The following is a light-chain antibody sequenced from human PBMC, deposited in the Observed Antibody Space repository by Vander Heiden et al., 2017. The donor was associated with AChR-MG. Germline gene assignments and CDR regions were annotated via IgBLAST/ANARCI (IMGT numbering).Light chain of an antibody. Sequence: EIVLAQSPGTLSVSPGEGGTLSCRASQTFTTNYVAWYQQKPGQAPRLVISGASTRAPGNPDRFSGSGSGTDFTLTITRLEPEDVAVYYCQQYTTFPWTFGQGTRVEIK. CDR2: GAS. J-gene: IGKJ1*01. CDR1: QTFTTNY. V-gene: IGKV3-20*01. CDR3: QQYTTFPWT.